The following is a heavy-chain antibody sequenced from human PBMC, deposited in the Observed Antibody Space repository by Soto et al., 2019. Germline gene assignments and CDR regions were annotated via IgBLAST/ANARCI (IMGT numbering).Heavy chain of an antibody. J-gene: IGHJ6*02. Sequence: QVQLVQSGAEVKKPGSSVKVSCKASGGTFSSYAISWVRQAPGQGLEWMGGIIPIFGTANYAQKFQGRVRITADESTSTAYMELSSLRSEDTAVYYCARVGYSGDYVESSPVSYYYYGMDVWGQGTTVTVSS. D-gene: IGHD4-17*01. V-gene: IGHV1-69*01. CDR1: GGTFSSYA. CDR3: ARVGYSGDYVESSPVSYYYYGMDV. CDR2: IIPIFGTA.